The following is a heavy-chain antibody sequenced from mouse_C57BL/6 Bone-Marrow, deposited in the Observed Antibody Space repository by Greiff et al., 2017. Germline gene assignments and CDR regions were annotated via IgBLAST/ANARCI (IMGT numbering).Heavy chain of an antibody. CDR1: GYTFTSYW. Sequence: QVQLKQPGAELVRPGSSVKLSCKASGYTFTSYWMDWVKQRPGQGLEWIGNIYPSDSETHYNQKFKDKATLTVDKSSSTAYMQLSSLTSEDSAVYYCARSYRFDYGGQGTTLTVSS. D-gene: IGHD2-14*01. CDR3: ARSYRFDY. CDR2: IYPSDSET. J-gene: IGHJ2*01. V-gene: IGHV1-61*01.